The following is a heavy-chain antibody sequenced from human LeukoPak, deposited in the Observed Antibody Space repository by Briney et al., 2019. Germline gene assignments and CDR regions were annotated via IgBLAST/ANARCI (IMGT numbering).Heavy chain of an antibody. CDR2: IYYSGST. J-gene: IGHJ5*02. D-gene: IGHD6-6*01. V-gene: IGHV4-59*08. CDR3: ARYSSSSGWFDP. CDR1: GGSISSYY. Sequence: SETLSLTCTVSGGSISSYYWSWIRQPPGKGLEWIGYIYYSGSTNYNPSLKSRVTISVDTSKNQFSLKLSFVTAADTAVYYCARYSSSSGWFDPWGQGTLVTVSS.